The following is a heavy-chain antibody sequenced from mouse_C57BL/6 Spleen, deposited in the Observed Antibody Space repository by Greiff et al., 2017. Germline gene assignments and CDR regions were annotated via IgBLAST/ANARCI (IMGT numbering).Heavy chain of an antibody. Sequence: EVQRVESGGGLVKPGGSLKLSCAASGFTFSDYGMHWVRQAPEKGLEWVAYISSGSSTIYYADTVKGRFTISRDNAKNTLFLQMTSLRSEDTSMYYCARRSVAYWYFDVWGTGTTVTVSS. J-gene: IGHJ1*03. V-gene: IGHV5-17*01. D-gene: IGHD1-1*01. CDR2: ISSGSSTI. CDR3: ARRSVAYWYFDV. CDR1: GFTFSDYG.